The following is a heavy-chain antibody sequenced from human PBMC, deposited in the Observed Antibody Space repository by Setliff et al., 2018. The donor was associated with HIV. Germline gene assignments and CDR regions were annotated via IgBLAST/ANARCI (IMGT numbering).Heavy chain of an antibody. J-gene: IGHJ5*02. CDR3: ARPHSGRGGGAWFDP. Sequence: SETLSLTCAVSGYSISSGYYWGWIRQPPGKGLEWIGSIYHSGSTYYNPSLKSRVTISLDTSKNQFSLKLSSVTAADTAVYFCARPHSGRGGGAWFDPWGQGTLVTVSS. CDR2: IYHSGST. D-gene: IGHD6-19*01. V-gene: IGHV4-38-2*01. CDR1: GYSISSGYY.